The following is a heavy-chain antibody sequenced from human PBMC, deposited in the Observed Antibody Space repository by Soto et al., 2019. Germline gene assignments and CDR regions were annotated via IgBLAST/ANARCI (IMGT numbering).Heavy chain of an antibody. CDR2: IDYNGVT. D-gene: IGHD2-15*01. CDR1: GGSIYRSGYY. J-gene: IGHJ4*02. CDR3: GKVLVGATGHTDSDS. Sequence: QVQLQESGPGLVKPSETLSLTCTVSGGSIYRSGYYWGWIRQPPGRGLEWIGNIDYNGVTYSNPSLKSRVTISRDTSKNQFSLKLTSVTDAYTALYYCGKVLVGATGHTDSDSWGPGTLVAVSS. V-gene: IGHV4-39*01.